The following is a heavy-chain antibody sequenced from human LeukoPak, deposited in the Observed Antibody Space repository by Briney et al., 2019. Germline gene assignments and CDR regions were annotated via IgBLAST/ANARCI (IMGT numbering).Heavy chain of an antibody. V-gene: IGHV3-33*06. J-gene: IGHJ5*02. CDR1: GFTFSSYG. CDR3: AKDYSPFDP. Sequence: PGGSLRLSCAASGFTFSSYGMHWVRQAPGKGLEWVAVIWYDGSNKYYADSVKGRFTISRDNSKNTLYLQMNSLRAEDTAVYYCAKDYSPFDPWGQGTLVTVSS. CDR2: IWYDGSNK. D-gene: IGHD1-26*01.